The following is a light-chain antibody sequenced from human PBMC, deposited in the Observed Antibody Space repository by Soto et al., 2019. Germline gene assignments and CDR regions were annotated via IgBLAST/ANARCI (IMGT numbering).Light chain of an antibody. CDR2: DAS. V-gene: IGKV1-5*01. J-gene: IGKJ4*01. Sequence: DIQMTQSPSTLSASVGDRVTITCRASQNINRWLAWYQQKPGKVPKVLIYDASNLETGVPSTFSGSGSGTEFTLTISSLQPDDFATYYCQQYDSFSMTFGGGTKWIS. CDR3: QQYDSFSMT. CDR1: QNINRW.